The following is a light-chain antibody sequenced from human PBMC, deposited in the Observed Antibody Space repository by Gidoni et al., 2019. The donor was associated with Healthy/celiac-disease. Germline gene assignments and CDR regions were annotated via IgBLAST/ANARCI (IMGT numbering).Light chain of an antibody. V-gene: IGKV3-20*01. CDR1: QSVSSSY. CDR3: QQYGSSFT. CDR2: GAS. Sequence: EIVLTQSPGTLSLSPGERATLSCRASQSVSSSYLAWYQQKPGQAPRLLIYGASSRATGIPDRVSGSGSGTDFTLTISRREPEDFAGYYCQQYGSSFTFXPXTKVDIK. J-gene: IGKJ3*01.